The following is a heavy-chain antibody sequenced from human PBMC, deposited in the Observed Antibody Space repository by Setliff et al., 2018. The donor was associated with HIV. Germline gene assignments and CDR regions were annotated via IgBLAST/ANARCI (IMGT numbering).Heavy chain of an antibody. D-gene: IGHD2-15*01. CDR3: ARVLTVGDCSAGSCYSRAYYYYHMDV. CDR2: IHTSGST. V-gene: IGHV4-61*10. CDR1: GGSINSDSYY. Sequence: SETLSLTCTVFGGSINSDSYYWTWIRQPAGKGLEWIGNIHTSGSTNYNPSLKSRVTISADTSKNQFSLKFSSVTAADTAVYYCARVLTVGDCSAGSCYSRAYYYYHMDVWGRGTAVTVSS. J-gene: IGHJ6*03.